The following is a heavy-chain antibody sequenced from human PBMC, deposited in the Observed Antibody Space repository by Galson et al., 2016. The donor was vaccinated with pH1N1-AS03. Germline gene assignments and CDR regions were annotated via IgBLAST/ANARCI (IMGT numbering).Heavy chain of an antibody. D-gene: IGHD3-22*01. CDR3: ARQDSSGYFHGLDV. CDR1: GFTVSNSY. CDR2: IYNDDTT. J-gene: IGHJ3*01. Sequence: SLRLSCAASGFTVSNSYLSWVRQAPGKGLEWVSIIYNDDTTYYADSLKGRFTISRDNSKNTLYLQMNSLRAEDTAVYYCARQDSSGYFHGLDVWGRGTTVTVSS. V-gene: IGHV3-66*04.